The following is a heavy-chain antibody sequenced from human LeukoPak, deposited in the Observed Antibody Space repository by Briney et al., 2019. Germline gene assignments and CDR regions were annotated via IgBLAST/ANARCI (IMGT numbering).Heavy chain of an antibody. J-gene: IGHJ4*02. Sequence: GGSLRLSCAASAFTLSSHGMDWARQAPGKGLEWVAFIRDDGSNTYYADSGKGRFSISRDNSKNTLYLQMNGLRTDDTAVYYCAKDRIVRATSGYYFDYWGQGTLVTVSS. CDR2: IRDDGSNT. CDR1: AFTLSSHG. CDR3: AKDRIVRATSGYYFDY. D-gene: IGHD1-26*01. V-gene: IGHV3-30*02.